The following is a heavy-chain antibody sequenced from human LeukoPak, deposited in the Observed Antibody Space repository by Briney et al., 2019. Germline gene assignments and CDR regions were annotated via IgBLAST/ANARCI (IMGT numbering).Heavy chain of an antibody. V-gene: IGHV3-30*03. D-gene: IGHD3-3*02. CDR2: ISYDGSNK. J-gene: IGHJ6*02. CDR1: GFTFSSYG. CDR3: ATALAAYGMDV. Sequence: PGGSLRLSCAASGFTFSSYGMHWVRQAPGKGLEWVAVISYDGSNKYYADSVKGRFTISRDNSKNTLYLQMNSLRAEDTAVYYCATALAAYGMDVWGQGTLVTVSS.